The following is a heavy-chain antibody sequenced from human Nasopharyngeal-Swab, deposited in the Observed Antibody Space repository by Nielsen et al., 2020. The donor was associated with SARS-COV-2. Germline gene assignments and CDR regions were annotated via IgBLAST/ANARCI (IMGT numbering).Heavy chain of an antibody. CDR3: ARDEGAHNS. Sequence: GGSLRLSCAGSGFTFSSYGMNWVRQAPGKGLEWVAVMSNDGNYKFYADSVKGRFTISRDNAKNTLYLQMNSLRAEDTAVYYRARDEGAHNSWGQGTLVTVSS. D-gene: IGHD3-16*01. CDR2: MSNDGNYK. CDR1: GFTFSSYG. J-gene: IGHJ4*02. V-gene: IGHV3-30*03.